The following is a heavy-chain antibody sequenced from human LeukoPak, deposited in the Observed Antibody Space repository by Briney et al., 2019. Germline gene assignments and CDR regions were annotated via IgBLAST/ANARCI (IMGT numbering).Heavy chain of an antibody. CDR3: ARDSYSGSYYGSGAFDI. V-gene: IGHV1-18*01. Sequence: ASVKVSCKASGYTFTSYDINWVRQATGQGLEWMGWMNPNSGNTNYAQKLQGRVTMTTDTSTSTAYMELRSLRSDDTAVYYCARDSYSGSYYGSGAFDIWGQGTMVTVSS. J-gene: IGHJ3*02. D-gene: IGHD1-26*01. CDR2: MNPNSGNT. CDR1: GYTFTSYD.